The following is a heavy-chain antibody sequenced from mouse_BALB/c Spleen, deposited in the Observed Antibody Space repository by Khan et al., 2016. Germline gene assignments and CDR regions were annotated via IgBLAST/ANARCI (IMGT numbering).Heavy chain of an antibody. Sequence: QVQLKESGAELAKPGASVKMSCKASGYTFTRFWMHWVKQRPGQGLEWIGYINPGSNYTDYNQNFKDKATLTADKSSSPAYMLLSSLTSEDSAVYFCARWGYGNYLYQAMDYWGQGISVTVSS. CDR1: GYTFTRFW. J-gene: IGHJ4*01. V-gene: IGHV1-7*01. CDR2: INPGSNYT. CDR3: ARWGYGNYLYQAMDY. D-gene: IGHD2-1*01.